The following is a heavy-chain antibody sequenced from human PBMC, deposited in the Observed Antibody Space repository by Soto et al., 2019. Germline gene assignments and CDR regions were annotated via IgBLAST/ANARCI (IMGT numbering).Heavy chain of an antibody. CDR2: ISGSGGST. V-gene: IGHV3-23*01. CDR3: ANAPDFVLMVYADAFDI. D-gene: IGHD2-8*01. J-gene: IGHJ3*02. CDR1: GFTFSSYA. Sequence: GGSLRLSCAASGFTFSSYAMSWVRQAPGKGLEWVSAISGSGGSTYYADSVKGRFTISRDNSKNTLYLQMDSLSAEDTAVYYCANAPDFVLMVYADAFDIWGQGTMVTVSS.